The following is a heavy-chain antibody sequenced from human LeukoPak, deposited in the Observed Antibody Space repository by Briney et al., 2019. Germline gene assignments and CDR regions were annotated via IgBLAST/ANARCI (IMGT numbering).Heavy chain of an antibody. J-gene: IGHJ6*02. CDR3: ARDLNPDDYGDYDDYYYYYGMDV. CDR1: EFTLSNYS. V-gene: IGHV3-21*01. Sequence: GGSLRLSCAASEFTLSNYSMNWVRQAPGKGLEWVSSISSSSSHIKYTDSVKGRFTISRDNSKNTLYLQMNSLRAEDTAVYYCARDLNPDDYGDYDDYYYYYGMDVWGQGTTVTVSS. CDR2: ISSSSSHI. D-gene: IGHD4-17*01.